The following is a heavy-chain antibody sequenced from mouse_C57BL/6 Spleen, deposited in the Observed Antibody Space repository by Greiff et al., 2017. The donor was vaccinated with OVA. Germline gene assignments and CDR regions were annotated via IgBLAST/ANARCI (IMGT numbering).Heavy chain of an antibody. CDR2: INPNNGGT. CDR1: GYTFTDYY. D-gene: IGHD1-1*01. Sequence: VQLQQSGPELVKPGASVKISCTASGYTFTDYYMNWVKQSNGKSLEWIGDINPNNGGTSYKQQFKGKATLTVGKSSTTAYMVLRRLTSEDSAVYYSGRADSSSYPSFGYCGQGTTLTVYS. V-gene: IGHV1-26*01. CDR3: GRADSSSYPSFGY. J-gene: IGHJ2*01.